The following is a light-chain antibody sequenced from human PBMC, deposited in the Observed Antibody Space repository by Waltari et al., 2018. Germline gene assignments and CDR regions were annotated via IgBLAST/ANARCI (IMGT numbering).Light chain of an antibody. Sequence: DILMTQSPSSLSASVGDRVTITCRASQGISTYLNWYQQKPGKAPKVLISAATSLQSGVPSRFSGSGPGTDFTLPISGLQPEDFATYYCQQSHSTPLTFGGGTTVEIK. CDR2: AAT. V-gene: IGKV1-39*01. CDR1: QGISTY. J-gene: IGKJ4*01. CDR3: QQSHSTPLT.